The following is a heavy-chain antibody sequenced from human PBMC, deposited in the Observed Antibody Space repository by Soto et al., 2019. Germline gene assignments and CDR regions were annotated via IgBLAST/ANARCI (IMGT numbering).Heavy chain of an antibody. CDR1: GYTFTSYA. Sequence: ASVKVSCKASGYTFTSYAMHWVRQAPGQRLEWMGWINAGNGNTKYSQKFQGRVTITRDTSASTAYMELSSLRSEDTAVYYCARARGYYYDSSGYYHPQTYYYYYGMDIWGQGTMVTVSS. D-gene: IGHD3-22*01. CDR2: INAGNGNT. V-gene: IGHV1-3*01. CDR3: ARARGYYYDSSGYYHPQTYYYYYGMDI. J-gene: IGHJ6*02.